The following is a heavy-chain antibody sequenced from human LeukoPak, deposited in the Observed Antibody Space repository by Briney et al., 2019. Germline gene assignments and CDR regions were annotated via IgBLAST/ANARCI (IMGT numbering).Heavy chain of an antibody. CDR1: GFTFSSYS. J-gene: IGHJ4*02. Sequence: GGSLRLSCAASGFTFSSYSMNWVRQAPGKGLEWVSSISSSSSYIYYADSVKGRFTISRDNAKNSLYLQMNSLRAEDTAVYYCARDRGPYDSSGYYGYWGQGTLVTVSS. CDR2: ISSSSSYI. V-gene: IGHV3-21*01. CDR3: ARDRGPYDSSGYYGY. D-gene: IGHD3-22*01.